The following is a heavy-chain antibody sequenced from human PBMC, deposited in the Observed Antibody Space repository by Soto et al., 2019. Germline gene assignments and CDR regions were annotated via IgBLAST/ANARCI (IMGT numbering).Heavy chain of an antibody. J-gene: IGHJ4*02. Sequence: SMKVSYTTSGHTFSSYAITWVQEAPGQGLEWMGGIVPTVDTSTYAQKFQGRVTITADKFTNTVYMELSSLRSDDTAVYYCVRVVAIPGYPDNWGQGTLVTVSS. V-gene: IGHV1-69*06. CDR3: VRVVAIPGYPDN. D-gene: IGHD5-12*01. CDR2: IVPTVDTS. CDR1: GHTFSSYA.